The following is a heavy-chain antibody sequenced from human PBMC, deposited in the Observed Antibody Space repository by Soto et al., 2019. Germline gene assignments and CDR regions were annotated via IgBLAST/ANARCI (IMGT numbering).Heavy chain of an antibody. CDR1: GFTFSSFS. D-gene: IGHD2-15*01. CDR2: ISGSGGST. V-gene: IGHV3-23*01. CDR3: ARGFSASKAAPPDF. Sequence: EMQLLESGGGLVQPGGSLRLSCAASGFTFSSFSMSWVRQAPGKGLDWVSDISGSGGSTYSADSVKGRFTISRDNTKNTMYMNTSNLRAEDTGVDYCARGFSASKAAPPDFWGQVSLVTVSS. J-gene: IGHJ4*02.